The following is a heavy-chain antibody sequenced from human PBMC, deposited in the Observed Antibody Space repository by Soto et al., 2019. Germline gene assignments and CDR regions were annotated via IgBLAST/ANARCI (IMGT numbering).Heavy chain of an antibody. J-gene: IGHJ4*02. V-gene: IGHV4-39*01. CDR2: ISYSGST. Sequence: QLQLQESGPGLVKPSETLSLICSVSGDSISTSSYYWGWIRQPPGKGLEWIGSISYSGSTYHNPSLKSRVSISVDTSKNQFSLKLGSVTAADTAVYHCASQYKSSWYVGPLDHWGQGTLVTVSS. D-gene: IGHD6-13*01. CDR1: GDSISTSSYY. CDR3: ASQYKSSWYVGPLDH.